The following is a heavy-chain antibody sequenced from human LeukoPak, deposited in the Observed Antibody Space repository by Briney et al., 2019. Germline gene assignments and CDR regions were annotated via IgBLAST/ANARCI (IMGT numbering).Heavy chain of an antibody. Sequence: SETLSLTCTVSGGSISSGTYYWSWVRQPPGKGLEWIGYIYHSGITNYNPSLKSRVTISVDTSKNQFSLKLSSVTAADTAVYYCARLAPSGWYGSAFDIWGQGTMVTVSS. D-gene: IGHD6-19*01. CDR2: IYHSGIT. CDR1: GGSISSGTYY. J-gene: IGHJ3*02. V-gene: IGHV4-30-2*01. CDR3: ARLAPSGWYGSAFDI.